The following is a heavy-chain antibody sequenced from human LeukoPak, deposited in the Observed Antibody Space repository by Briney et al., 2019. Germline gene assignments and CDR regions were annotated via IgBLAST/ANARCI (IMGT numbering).Heavy chain of an antibody. CDR3: AKVRPPGSYYNLAIEY. V-gene: IGHV3-9*01. Sequence: PGGSLRLSCAASGFKFGDYAMHWVRQAPGKGLEWVSGISWNSGVIDYADSVKGRFTISRDNAKNSLFLQMNSLRVEDTAFYYCAKVRPPGSYYNLAIEYWGQGTLVTVSS. J-gene: IGHJ4*02. CDR1: GFKFGDYA. CDR2: ISWNSGVI. D-gene: IGHD3-10*01.